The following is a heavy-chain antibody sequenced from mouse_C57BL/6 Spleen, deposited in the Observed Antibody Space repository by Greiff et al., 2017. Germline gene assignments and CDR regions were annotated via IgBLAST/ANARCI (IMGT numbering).Heavy chain of an antibody. CDR2: IYPGDGDT. CDR3: GEDGHAY. V-gene: IGHV1-82*01. CDR1: GYAFSSSW. D-gene: IGHD2-3*01. J-gene: IGHJ3*01. Sequence: VQLQQSGPELVKPGASVKISCKASGYAFSSSWMNWVKQRPGKGLEWIGRIYPGDGDTNYNGKFKGKDTLTADKSSSTAYMQLRSLTSEDSAVYFCGEDGHAYWGQGALVTDSA.